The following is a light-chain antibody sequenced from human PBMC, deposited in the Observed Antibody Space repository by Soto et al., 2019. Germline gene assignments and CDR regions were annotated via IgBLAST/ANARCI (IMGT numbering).Light chain of an antibody. CDR2: SND. CDR1: SSNIGSNT. J-gene: IGLJ2*01. Sequence: QSVLTQPPSASGTPGQRVTISCSGSSSNIGSNTLNWYQQLPGAAPKLLIYSNDQRPSGVPDRFSGSQSGTSASLAISGLQSEDEADYYCTTWDDSLNGVVFGGGTKLTVL. V-gene: IGLV1-44*01. CDR3: TTWDDSLNGVV.